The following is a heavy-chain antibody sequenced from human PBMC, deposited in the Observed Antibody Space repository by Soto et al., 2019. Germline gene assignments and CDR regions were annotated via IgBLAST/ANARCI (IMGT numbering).Heavy chain of an antibody. V-gene: IGHV1-18*01. CDR3: XXXXXXXXY. J-gene: IGHJ4*02. CDR1: GYTFTNFG. CDR2: ISAYNGNT. Sequence: QVQLVQSGAEVKKPGASVKVSCKASGYTFTNFGISWVRQAPGQGLEWMGWISAYNGNTNYAQNFQGRVTMTTDTXXXXXXXXXXXXXXXXXXXXXXXXXXXXXXYWGQGTLVTVSS.